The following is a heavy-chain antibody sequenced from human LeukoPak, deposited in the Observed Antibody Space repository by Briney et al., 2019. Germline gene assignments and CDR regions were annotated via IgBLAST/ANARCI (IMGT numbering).Heavy chain of an antibody. CDR2: ISGSGGST. Sequence: GGSLRLSCAASGLTFSSYAMSWVRQAPGKGLEWVSAISGSGGSTYYADSVKGRFTISRDNSKNTLYLQMNSLRAEDTAVYYCSKTWDTMIVVASDYWGQGTLVTVSS. J-gene: IGHJ4*03. V-gene: IGHV3-23*01. CDR3: SKTWDTMIVVASDY. CDR1: GLTFSSYA. D-gene: IGHD3-22*01.